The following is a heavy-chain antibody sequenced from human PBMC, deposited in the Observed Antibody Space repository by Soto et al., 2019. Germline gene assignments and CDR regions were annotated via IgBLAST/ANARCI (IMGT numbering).Heavy chain of an antibody. CDR2: IYHSGST. Sequence: SETLSLTCAVSGVYISSSNWWSWVRQPPGKGLEWIGEIYHSGSTNYNPSLKSRVTISVDKSKNQFSLKLSSVTAADTAVYYCARMGATRLFDYWGQGTLVTVSS. CDR3: ARMGATRLFDY. V-gene: IGHV4-4*02. CDR1: GVYISSSNW. J-gene: IGHJ4*02. D-gene: IGHD1-26*01.